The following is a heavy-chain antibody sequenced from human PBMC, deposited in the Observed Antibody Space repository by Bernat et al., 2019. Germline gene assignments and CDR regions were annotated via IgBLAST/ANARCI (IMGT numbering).Heavy chain of an antibody. J-gene: IGHJ6*03. CDR2: INHSGST. Sequence: QVQLQQWGAGLLKPSETLSLTCAVYGGSFSGYYWSWIRQPPGKGLEWIGEINHSGSTNYNPSLKSRVTISVDASKNQFSRKLSSVTAAETAVYYCAGGFWLDNTYYYYYYMDVWGKGTTVTVSS. V-gene: IGHV4-34*01. D-gene: IGHD3-16*01. CDR1: GGSFSGYY. CDR3: AGGFWLDNTYYYYYYMDV.